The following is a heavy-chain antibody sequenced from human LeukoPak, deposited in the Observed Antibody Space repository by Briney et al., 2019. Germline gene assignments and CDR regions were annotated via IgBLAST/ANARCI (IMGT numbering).Heavy chain of an antibody. CDR3: ARDQMNYYYGSGSYPNWFDP. CDR2: ISADGSST. D-gene: IGHD3-10*01. Sequence: GGSLRLSCAVSGFTFSSYWMHWVRQAPGKGLVWVSRISADGSSTAYADSVKGRFTISRDNAKNTLYLQMNSLRAEDTAVYYCARDQMNYYYGSGSYPNWFDPWGQGTLVTVSS. CDR1: GFTFSSYW. V-gene: IGHV3-74*01. J-gene: IGHJ5*02.